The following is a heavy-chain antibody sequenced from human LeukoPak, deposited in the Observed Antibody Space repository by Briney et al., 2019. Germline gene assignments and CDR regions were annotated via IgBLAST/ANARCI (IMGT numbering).Heavy chain of an antibody. D-gene: IGHD3-10*01. V-gene: IGHV4-34*01. CDR2: FNHNWGA. CDR3: AASLWFGIYPEY. CDR1: GGSFSGYY. J-gene: IGHJ4*02. Sequence: ASETLSLTCAVYGGSFSGYYWTWFRQPPGKGLEWIGEFNHNWGAKYNPSLQSRVTISVDTSNNHLSLSLNSVTTADTAVYYCAASLWFGIYPEYWGQGSLVTVSS.